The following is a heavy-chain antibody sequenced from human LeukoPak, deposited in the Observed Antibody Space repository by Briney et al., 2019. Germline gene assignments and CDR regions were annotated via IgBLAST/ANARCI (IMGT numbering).Heavy chain of an antibody. J-gene: IGHJ3*02. CDR1: GFTFSNYG. V-gene: IGHV3-30*02. CDR3: AKIYIGAAGTVSDAFDI. CDR2: IRYDGSNK. D-gene: IGHD6-13*01. Sequence: GGSLRLSCAASGFTFSNYGLHWVRQAPGKGLEWVAFIRYDGSNKYCADSVKGRFTISRDNSKNTLYLQMNSLRAEDTAVYYCAKIYIGAAGTVSDAFDIWGQGTMVTVSS.